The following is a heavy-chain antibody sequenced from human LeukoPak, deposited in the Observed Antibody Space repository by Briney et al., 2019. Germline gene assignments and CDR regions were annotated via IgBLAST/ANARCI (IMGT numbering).Heavy chain of an antibody. J-gene: IGHJ5*02. Sequence: GGSLRLSCAASGFTFSDYYMNWVPQAPGKGLEWVSSISSSTIYYADSVKGRFTISRDNSKNTLYLQMNSLRAEDTAVYYCARGPTVLLKKNWFDPWGQGTLVTVSS. CDR3: ARGPTVLLKKNWFDP. D-gene: IGHD3-10*01. V-gene: IGHV3-69-1*01. CDR1: GFTFSDYY. CDR2: ISSSTI.